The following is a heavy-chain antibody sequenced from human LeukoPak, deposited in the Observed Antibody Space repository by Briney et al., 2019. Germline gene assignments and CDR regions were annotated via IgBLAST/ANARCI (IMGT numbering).Heavy chain of an antibody. J-gene: IGHJ3*02. D-gene: IGHD2-2*01. V-gene: IGHV3-30-3*01. CDR1: GFTFSSYA. CDR2: ISDEGITE. Sequence: GGSLRLSCAAAGFTFSSYAMHWVRQAPGKWLEWVALISDEGITEYYADSVKGRFTISRDNSRNTVYLKVNSLRDDDTALYFCARGSSSYKHDAFDIWGQGTMVTVSS. CDR3: ARGSSSYKHDAFDI.